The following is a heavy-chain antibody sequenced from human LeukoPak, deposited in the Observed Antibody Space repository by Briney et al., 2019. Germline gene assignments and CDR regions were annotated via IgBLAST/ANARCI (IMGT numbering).Heavy chain of an antibody. CDR1: GYTFTSYG. J-gene: IGHJ4*02. Sequence: ASVKVSCKASGYTFTSYGISWVRQAPGQGLEWMGWISAYNGNTNYAQKLQGRVTMTTDTSTSTAYMELRSLRSDDTAVYYCARDQGSGWYFSPPDYWGQGTLVTVSS. CDR2: ISAYNGNT. V-gene: IGHV1-18*01. CDR3: ARDQGSGWYFSPPDY. D-gene: IGHD6-19*01.